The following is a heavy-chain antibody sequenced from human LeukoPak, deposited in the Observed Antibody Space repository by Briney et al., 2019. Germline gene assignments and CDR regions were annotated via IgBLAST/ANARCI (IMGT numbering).Heavy chain of an antibody. V-gene: IGHV3-23*01. CDR1: GFTFSSYG. CDR3: ASHYYDSSGYMGIAFDI. J-gene: IGHJ3*02. CDR2: LSGSGNST. Sequence: PGGSLRLSCAASGFTFSSYGMSWVRQAPGKGLECVSGLSGSGNSTYYTDSVKGRFTISRDNSKNTLWLQMNSLRAEDTAVYYCASHYYDSSGYMGIAFDIWGQGTMVTVSS. D-gene: IGHD3-22*01.